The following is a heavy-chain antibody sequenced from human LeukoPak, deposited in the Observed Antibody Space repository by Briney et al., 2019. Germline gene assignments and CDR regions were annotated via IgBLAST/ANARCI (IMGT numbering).Heavy chain of an antibody. Sequence: GGSLRVSCAASGFTFSSYWMSWVRQAPGKGLEWVANIKQDGSEKYYVDSVKGRFTISRDNAKNSLYLQMNSLRAEDTAVYYCARESCGGDCSSGDFQHWGQGTLVTVSS. CDR3: ARESCGGDCSSGDFQH. CDR1: GFTFSSYW. D-gene: IGHD2-21*02. CDR2: IKQDGSEK. J-gene: IGHJ1*01. V-gene: IGHV3-7*03.